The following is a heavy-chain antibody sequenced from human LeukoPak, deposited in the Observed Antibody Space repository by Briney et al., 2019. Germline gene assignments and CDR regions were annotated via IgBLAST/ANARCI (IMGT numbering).Heavy chain of an antibody. V-gene: IGHV3-7*01. Sequence: PGGSLRLSCAASEFTFSSYWMSWVRQAPGKGLEWVASIKQDGSEKYYVDSVKGRVTISRDNAKNSLYLQMNSLRAEDTAVYYCARKWGDYYYDSSGYWDYWGQGTLVTVSS. CDR2: IKQDGSEK. CDR3: ARKWGDYYYDSSGYWDY. J-gene: IGHJ4*02. CDR1: EFTFSSYW. D-gene: IGHD3-22*01.